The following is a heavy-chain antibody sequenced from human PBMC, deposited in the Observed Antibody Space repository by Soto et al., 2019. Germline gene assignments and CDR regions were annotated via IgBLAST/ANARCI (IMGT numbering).Heavy chain of an antibody. J-gene: IGHJ5*02. D-gene: IGHD1-26*01. CDR1: EFTFSNYA. CDR3: AKDWELTDP. CDR2: ISGSGANT. Sequence: EVPLLESGGGLVQPGGSLRLSCAASEFTFSNYAMSWVRRAPGRGLEWVSTISGSGANTYYPDSVKGRFTISRDNSKNTLYLQMNSLRAEDTAVYYCAKDWELTDPWGQGTLVTVSS. V-gene: IGHV3-23*01.